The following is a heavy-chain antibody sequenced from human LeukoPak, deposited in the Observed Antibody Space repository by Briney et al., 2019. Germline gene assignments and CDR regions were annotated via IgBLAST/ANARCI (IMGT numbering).Heavy chain of an antibody. CDR1: GYTFSDFY. CDR2: ITPKSGDT. D-gene: IGHD3-3*02. CDR3: ARVRLADERALAY. Sequence: ASVEVSCKASGYTFSDFYIHWVRQAPGQGLEYVGWITPKSGDTYSPQRFQGRVTMTRDASISTAYMELSSLRSDDTAVYFCARVRLADERALAYWGQGTLVTVSS. J-gene: IGHJ4*02. V-gene: IGHV1-2*02.